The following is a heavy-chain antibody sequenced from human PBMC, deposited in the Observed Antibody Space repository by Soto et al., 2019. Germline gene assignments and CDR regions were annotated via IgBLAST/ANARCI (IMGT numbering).Heavy chain of an antibody. Sequence: PSETLSLTCTVSGVSISSGSYYWSWIRQPPGKGLEWIGYIYYSGSTNYNPSLKSRVTISVDTSKNQFSLKLSSVTAADTAVYYCARDSSGWDNFDYWGQGTLVTVSS. CDR1: GVSISSGSYY. V-gene: IGHV4-61*01. D-gene: IGHD6-19*01. J-gene: IGHJ4*02. CDR3: ARDSSGWDNFDY. CDR2: IYYSGST.